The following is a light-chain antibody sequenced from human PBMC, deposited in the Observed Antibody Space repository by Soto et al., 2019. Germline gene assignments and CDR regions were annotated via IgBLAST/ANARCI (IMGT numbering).Light chain of an antibody. J-gene: IGKJ1*01. Sequence: EIVLTQSPGTLSLSPGERATLSCRASQSVSNNYLAWYQQKPGQAPRLLIYGASNRATGIPDRFSGGGSGTHFTLTISRLEPEDFAVYFCQQYTDRPRTFGQGTKVDIK. CDR3: QQYTDRPRT. CDR2: GAS. V-gene: IGKV3-20*01. CDR1: QSVSNNY.